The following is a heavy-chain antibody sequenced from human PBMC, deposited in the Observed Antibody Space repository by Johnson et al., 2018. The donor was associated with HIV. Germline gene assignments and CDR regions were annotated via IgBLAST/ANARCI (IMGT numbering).Heavy chain of an antibody. CDR1: GFTFSSYG. CDR2: ISYDGSNK. D-gene: IGHD2-15*01. Sequence: QVQLVESGGGVVQPGRSLRLSCAASGFTFSSYGMHWVRQAPGKGLAWVAVISYDGSNKYYADSVTCRFTIARDNSKNTLYLQMNSLSAEDTAVYYCASSAPGLLPNDAFDIWGQGTMVTVSS. V-gene: IGHV3-30*03. CDR3: ASSAPGLLPNDAFDI. J-gene: IGHJ3*02.